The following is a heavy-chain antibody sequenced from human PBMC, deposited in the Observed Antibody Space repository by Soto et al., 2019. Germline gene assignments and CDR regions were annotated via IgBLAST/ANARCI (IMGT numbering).Heavy chain of an antibody. CDR2: ISDSGGST. CDR3: AKNFWGTFTNAFDI. V-gene: IGHV3-23*01. CDR1: GFTFSSYA. Sequence: VGSLRLSCAASGFTFSSYAMSWVRQAPGKGLEWVSAISDSGGSTYYADSVKGRFTISRDNSKNTLYLQMNSLRAEDTAVYYCAKNFWGTFTNAFDIWGQGTMVTVSS. J-gene: IGHJ3*02. D-gene: IGHD3-3*01.